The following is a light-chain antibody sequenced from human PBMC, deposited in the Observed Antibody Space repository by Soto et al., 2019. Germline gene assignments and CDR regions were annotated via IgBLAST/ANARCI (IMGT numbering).Light chain of an antibody. CDR1: QGVSTN. J-gene: IGKJ1*01. V-gene: IGKV3-15*01. CDR3: QQYNNWPPWT. CDR2: GAS. Sequence: RVMTQSPATLSLSPGERATLSCRASQGVSTNVAWYQQKPGQAPRLLIYGASTRATDIPARFSGSGSGTDFTLTISSLQSEDFAVYYCQQYNNWPPWTFGQGTKVDI.